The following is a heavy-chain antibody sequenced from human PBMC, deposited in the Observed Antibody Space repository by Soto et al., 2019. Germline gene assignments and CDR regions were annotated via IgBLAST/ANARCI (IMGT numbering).Heavy chain of an antibody. J-gene: IGHJ4*02. CDR1: GFIFNNYA. D-gene: IGHD2-21*02. CDR2: ISGRGGNT. V-gene: IGHV3-23*01. Sequence: GGSLRLSCAASGFIFNNYAINWVRQVPGKGLEWVSGISGRGGNTFYADSMKGRFTISRDNSKNTVYLQMTNLRVEDTAVYYCAKDVISGDGFWLMDHWGQGTLVTVSS. CDR3: AKDVISGDGFWLMDH.